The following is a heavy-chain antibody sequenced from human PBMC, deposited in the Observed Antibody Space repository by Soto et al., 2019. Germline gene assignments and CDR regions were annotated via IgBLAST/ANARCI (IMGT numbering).Heavy chain of an antibody. V-gene: IGHV4-34*01. J-gene: IGHJ6*02. CDR2: INHSGST. Sequence: PSETLSLTCAVYGGSFSCYYWSWIRQPPGKGLEWIGEINHSGSTNYNPSLKSRVTISVDTSKNQFSLKLSSVTAADTAVYYCARAHRYCSGGSCPAHYYYYYGMDVWGQGTTVTVSS. D-gene: IGHD2-15*01. CDR1: GGSFSCYY. CDR3: ARAHRYCSGGSCPAHYYYYYGMDV.